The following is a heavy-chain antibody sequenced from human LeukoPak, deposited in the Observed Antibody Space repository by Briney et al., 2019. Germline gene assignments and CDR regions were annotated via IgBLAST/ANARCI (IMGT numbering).Heavy chain of an antibody. V-gene: IGHV4-31*03. D-gene: IGHD6-13*01. CDR3: AREAGSVAAAGMFDY. CDR2: IYYSGST. Sequence: SETLSLTCTVSGGSISSGGYYWSWIRQHPGKGLEWIGYIYYSGSTYYNPSLKSRVTISVDTSKNQFSLKLSSVTAADTAVYYCAREAGSVAAAGMFDYWGQGTLVTVSS. CDR1: GGSISSGGYY. J-gene: IGHJ4*02.